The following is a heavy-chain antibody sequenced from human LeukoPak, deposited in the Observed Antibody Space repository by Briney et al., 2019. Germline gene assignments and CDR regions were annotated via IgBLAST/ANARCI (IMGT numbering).Heavy chain of an antibody. CDR3: ARVESIFGVVIRVFDY. V-gene: IGHV1-18*01. Sequence: ASVKVSCKASGYTFTSYGISWVRQAPGQGLEWMGWISAYNGNTNYAQKLQGRVTMTTDTSTSTAYMELRSLRSDGTAVYHCARVESIFGVVIRVFDYWGQGTLVTVSS. CDR2: ISAYNGNT. J-gene: IGHJ4*02. CDR1: GYTFTSYG. D-gene: IGHD3-3*01.